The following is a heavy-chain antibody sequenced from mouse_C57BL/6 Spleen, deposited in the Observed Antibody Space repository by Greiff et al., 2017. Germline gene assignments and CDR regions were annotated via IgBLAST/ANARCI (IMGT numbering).Heavy chain of an antibody. CDR2: INPGSGGT. J-gene: IGHJ3*01. D-gene: IGHD2-4*01. CDR1: GYAFTNYL. Sequence: QVQLQQPGAELVRPGTSVKVSCKASGYAFTNYLLEWVKQRPGRGLEWIGVINPGSGGTNDNAKFKGKATLTADKSSSTAYMQLSSLTSEDSAVYVCSRPDYGEGFAYWGQGTLVTVSA. V-gene: IGHV1-54*01. CDR3: SRPDYGEGFAY.